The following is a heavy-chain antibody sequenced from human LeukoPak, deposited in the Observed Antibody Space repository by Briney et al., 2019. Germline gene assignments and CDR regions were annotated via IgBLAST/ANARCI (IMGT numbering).Heavy chain of an antibody. J-gene: IGHJ4*02. CDR3: TRDRSGSNPGEPYY. CDR1: GGSISSSTYY. Sequence: PSETLSLTCTVSGGSISSSTYYWGWIRQPPGKGLEWIGSIYYSGSTYYNPSLKSRVTISVDTSKSQFSLKLSSVTAADTAVYYCTRDRSGSNPGEPYYWGQGTLVTVSS. CDR2: IYYSGST. V-gene: IGHV4-39*07. D-gene: IGHD1-26*01.